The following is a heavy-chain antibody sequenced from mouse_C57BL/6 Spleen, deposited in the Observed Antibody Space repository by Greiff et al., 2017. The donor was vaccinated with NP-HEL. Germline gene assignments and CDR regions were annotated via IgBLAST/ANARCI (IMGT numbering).Heavy chain of an antibody. Sequence: EVQVVESGGGLVQPGGSLKLSCAASGFTFSDYYMYWVRQTPEKRLEWVAYISNGGGSTYYPDTVKGRFTISRDNAKNTLYLQMSRLKSEDTAMYYCARQGGRNYFDYWGQGTTLTVSS. CDR3: ARQGGRNYFDY. CDR2: ISNGGGST. J-gene: IGHJ2*01. V-gene: IGHV5-12*01. CDR1: GFTFSDYY.